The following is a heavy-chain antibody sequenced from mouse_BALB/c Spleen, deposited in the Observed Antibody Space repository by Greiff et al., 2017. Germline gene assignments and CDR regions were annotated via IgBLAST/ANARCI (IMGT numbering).Heavy chain of an antibody. J-gene: IGHJ4*01. CDR2: ISSGGSYT. CDR1: GFTFSSYG. Sequence: VQLKESGGDLVKPGGSLKLSCAASGFTFSSYGMSWVRQTPDKRLEWVATISSGGSYTYYPDSVKGRFTISRDNAKNTLYLQMSSLKSEDTAMYYCASPSTMITTDAMDYWGQGTSVTVSS. CDR3: ASPSTMITTDAMDY. V-gene: IGHV5-6*01. D-gene: IGHD2-4*01.